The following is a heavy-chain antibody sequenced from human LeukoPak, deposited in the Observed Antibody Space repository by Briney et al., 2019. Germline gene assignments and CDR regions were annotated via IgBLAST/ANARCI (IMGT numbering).Heavy chain of an antibody. Sequence: PSETLSLTCTVSGGSISSSSYYWGWIRQPPGKGLEWIGSIYYSGSTYYNPSLKSRVTISVDTSKNQFSLKLGSVTAADTAVYYCARHRPYDILTGYYYYYYYMDVWGKGTTVTVSS. V-gene: IGHV4-39*01. J-gene: IGHJ6*03. CDR2: IYYSGST. CDR3: ARHRPYDILTGYYYYYYYMDV. D-gene: IGHD3-9*01. CDR1: GGSISSSSYY.